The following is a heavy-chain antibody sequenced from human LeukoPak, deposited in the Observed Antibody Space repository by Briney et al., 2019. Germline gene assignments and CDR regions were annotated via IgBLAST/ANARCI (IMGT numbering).Heavy chain of an antibody. V-gene: IGHV3-7*01. Sequence: GGSLRLSYAASGFTLSSYWMSWVRQAPGKGLEWVANIKYDGSEIDYVDSVKGRFTISRDNAKNSLYLQMNSLRAEDTAVYYCARDIAAPGLFFDYWGQGTLVTVSS. CDR3: ARDIAAPGLFFDY. J-gene: IGHJ4*02. D-gene: IGHD6-13*01. CDR2: IKYDGSEI. CDR1: GFTLSSYW.